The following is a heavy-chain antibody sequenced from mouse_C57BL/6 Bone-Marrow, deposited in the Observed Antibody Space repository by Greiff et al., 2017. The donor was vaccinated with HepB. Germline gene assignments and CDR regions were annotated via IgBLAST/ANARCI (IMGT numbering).Heavy chain of an antibody. D-gene: IGHD2-5*01. J-gene: IGHJ2*01. CDR1: GYTFTSYW. CDR2: IYPGSGST. V-gene: IGHV1-55*01. CDR3: ARWAYYSNSNYFDY. Sequence: QVQLQQPGAELVKPGASVKMSCKASGYTFTSYWITWVKQRPGQGLEWIGDIYPGSGSTNYNEKFKSKATLTVDTSSSTAYMQLSSLTSEDSAVYYCARWAYYSNSNYFDYWGQGTTHTVSS.